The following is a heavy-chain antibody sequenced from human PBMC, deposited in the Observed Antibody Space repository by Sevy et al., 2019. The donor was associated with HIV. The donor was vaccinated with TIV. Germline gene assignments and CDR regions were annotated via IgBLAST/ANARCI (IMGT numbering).Heavy chain of an antibody. CDR2: MYYNGRT. J-gene: IGHJ6*02. CDR1: GGSISSYY. D-gene: IGHD1-26*01. V-gene: IGHV4-59*12. CDR3: ARAGSNTDWGMDV. Sequence: SETLSLTCTVSGGSISSYYWSWIRQPPGKGLEAIGYMYYNGRTYYNPSLSSRVTISVDKSQNQVSLQLSSVTAADTAVYYCARAGSNTDWGMDVWGQGITVTVSS.